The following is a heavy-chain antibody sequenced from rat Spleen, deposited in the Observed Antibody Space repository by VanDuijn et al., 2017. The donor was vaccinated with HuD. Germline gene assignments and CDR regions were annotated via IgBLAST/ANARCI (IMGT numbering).Heavy chain of an antibody. J-gene: IGHJ2*01. CDR2: VSYDGSST. CDR3: TRMRHYFDY. Sequence: EVQLVESGGGLVQPGRSLTLSCVASGFTFKNYWMTWIRQAPGKGLEWVATVSYDGSSTYYRDSVKGRFTISRDNGKSTLYLQMDSLRSEDAATYYCTRMRHYFDYWGQGVMVTVSS. V-gene: IGHV5-31*01. CDR1: GFTFKNYW.